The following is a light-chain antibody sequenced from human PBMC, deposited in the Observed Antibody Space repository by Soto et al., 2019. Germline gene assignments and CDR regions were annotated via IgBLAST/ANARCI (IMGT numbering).Light chain of an antibody. J-gene: IGKJ5*01. V-gene: IGKV3-11*01. CDR1: PSVTNF. Sequence: ELVLTQSPATLSLSPGERATLSCRASPSVTNFLAWYQQKPGQAPRLLIYGAFNRATGIPARFSGSGSGTDFTLTISSLEPEDSAIYYCHQHNIWPHLNFGKGARPKI. CDR3: HQHNIWPHLN. CDR2: GAF.